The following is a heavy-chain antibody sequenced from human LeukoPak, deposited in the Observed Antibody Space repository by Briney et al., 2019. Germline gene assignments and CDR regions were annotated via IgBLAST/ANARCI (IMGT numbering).Heavy chain of an antibody. V-gene: IGHV4-59*08. D-gene: IGHD6-13*01. CDR3: ARQLSSSLTDY. CDR2: IHYSGRT. Sequence: SETLSLTCTVSGGSVSHNYWCRIRQPLGKGLEWVGSIHYSGRTDCHPSLKSRVTISIDSSKNQFSLKLSAMTAADTAVYYCARQLSSSLTDYWGQGTLVTVSS. CDR1: GGSVSHNY. J-gene: IGHJ4*02.